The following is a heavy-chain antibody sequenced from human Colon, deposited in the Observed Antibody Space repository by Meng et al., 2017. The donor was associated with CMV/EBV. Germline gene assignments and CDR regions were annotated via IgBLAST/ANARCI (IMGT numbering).Heavy chain of an antibody. CDR1: RFTFRTWA. CDR2: ISHDGIIQ. CDR3: TKETAVGAVYFQH. D-gene: IGHD1-26*01. V-gene: IGHV3-30-3*01. J-gene: IGHJ1*01. Sequence: CAASRFTFRTWAMHWIRQSPGKGLHWVAIISHDGIIQHYGDSVRGRFTISRDNSNNTLYLQMDSLRSEDSAMYYCTKETAVGAVYFQHWGQGTLVTVSS.